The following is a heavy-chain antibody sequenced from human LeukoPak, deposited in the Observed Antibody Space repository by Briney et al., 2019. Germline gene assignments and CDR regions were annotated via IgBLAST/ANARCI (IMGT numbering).Heavy chain of an antibody. D-gene: IGHD6-19*01. CDR2: ISYDGSNK. CDR1: GFTFSSYG. CDR3: ANEPGIAVAQDAFDI. Sequence: GGSLRLSCAASGFTFSSYGMHWVRQAPGKGLEWVAVISYDGSNKYYADSVKGRFTISRDNSKNTLYLQMNSLRAEDTAVYYCANEPGIAVAQDAFDIWGQGTMVTVSS. J-gene: IGHJ3*02. V-gene: IGHV3-30*18.